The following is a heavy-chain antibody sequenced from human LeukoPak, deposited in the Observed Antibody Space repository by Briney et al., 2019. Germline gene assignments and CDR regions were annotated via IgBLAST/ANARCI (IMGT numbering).Heavy chain of an antibody. Sequence: GGSLRLSCAASGFTFSSCAMSWVRQAPGKGLELVSGISGSGGGPIYADSVKGRFTISRDNSKNTLYLQMNSLRAEDTALYYCAKRMTTVTNFDYWGQGTLVTVSS. D-gene: IGHD4-17*01. CDR3: AKRMTTVTNFDY. CDR1: GFTFSSCA. CDR2: ISGSGGGP. V-gene: IGHV3-23*01. J-gene: IGHJ4*02.